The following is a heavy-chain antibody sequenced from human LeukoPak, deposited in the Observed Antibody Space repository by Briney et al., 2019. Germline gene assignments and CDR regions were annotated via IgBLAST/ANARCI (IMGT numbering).Heavy chain of an antibody. D-gene: IGHD3-10*01. J-gene: IGHJ3*02. CDR1: GFTFSSYG. V-gene: IGHV3-33*01. Sequence: GGSLRLSCAASGFTFSSYGMHWVRQAPGKGREWVAVIWYVGSNKYYADSVKGRFTLSRDNSKNTLYLQMNSLRVEDTAVYYCARAPYYYDSGDAFDIWGQGTMVTVSS. CDR3: ARAPYYYDSGDAFDI. CDR2: IWYVGSNK.